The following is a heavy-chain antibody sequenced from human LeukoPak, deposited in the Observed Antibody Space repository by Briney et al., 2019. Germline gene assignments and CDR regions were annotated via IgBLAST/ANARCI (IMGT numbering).Heavy chain of an antibody. CDR2: ISSSSGYI. D-gene: IGHD1-26*01. V-gene: IGHV3-21*04. J-gene: IGHJ4*02. Sequence: PGGSLRLSCAASGFIFSSYSMNWVRQAPGKGLEWVSYISSSSGYIYYADSVKGRFTISRDNAKNSLYLQMNSLRADDTAVYFCAKGSRYSGSYFIDYWGQGTLVTVSS. CDR1: GFIFSSYS. CDR3: AKGSRYSGSYFIDY.